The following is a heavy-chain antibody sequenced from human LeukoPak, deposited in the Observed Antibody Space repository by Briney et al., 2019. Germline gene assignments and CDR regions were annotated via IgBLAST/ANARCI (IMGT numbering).Heavy chain of an antibody. CDR2: IYHSGTT. D-gene: IGHD7-27*01. Sequence: PSQTLSLTCTVSGGSINSDNYYWSWIRQPPGKGLEWIGFIYHSGTTYYSPSLKSRIIISIDTSKNQFSLKLRSVTAADTAVYYCARDSLLTGDGGFDYWGQGTLVTVSS. V-gene: IGHV4-30-4*01. CDR3: ARDSLLTGDGGFDY. CDR1: GGSINSDNYY. J-gene: IGHJ4*02.